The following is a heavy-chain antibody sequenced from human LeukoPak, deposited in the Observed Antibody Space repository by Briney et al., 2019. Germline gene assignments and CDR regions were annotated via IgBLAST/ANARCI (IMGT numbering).Heavy chain of an antibody. CDR1: GYTFTSYG. D-gene: IGHD3-3*01. J-gene: IGHJ5*02. V-gene: IGHV1-18*01. Sequence: ASVKVSCKASGYTFTSYGISWVRQAPGQGLEWMGWISAYNVNTNYAQKLQGRDTMTTDTSTSTAYMELRSLRSDDTAVYYCARDDPYYDFWSGYLYNWFDPWGQGTLVTVSS. CDR3: ARDDPYYDFWSGYLYNWFDP. CDR2: ISAYNVNT.